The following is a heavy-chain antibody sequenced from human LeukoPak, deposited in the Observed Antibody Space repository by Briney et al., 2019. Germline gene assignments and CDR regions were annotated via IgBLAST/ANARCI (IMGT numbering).Heavy chain of an antibody. CDR3: ARESRWLTQGTDY. CDR2: IIPILGIA. CDR1: GYTFTGYY. V-gene: IGHV1-69*04. J-gene: IGHJ4*02. Sequence: GASVKVSCKASGYTFTGYYMHWVRQAPGQGLEWMGRIIPILGIANYAQKFQGRVTITADKSTSTAYMELSSLRSEDTAVYYCARESRWLTQGTDYWGQGTLVTVSS. D-gene: IGHD5-24*01.